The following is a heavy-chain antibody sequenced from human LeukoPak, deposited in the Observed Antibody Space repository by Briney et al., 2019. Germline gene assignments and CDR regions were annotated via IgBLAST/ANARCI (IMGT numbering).Heavy chain of an antibody. V-gene: IGHV1-18*01. Sequence: ASVKVSCKASGYTFTSYGISWVRQAPGQGLEWMGWISAYNGNTSYAQKLQGRVTMTTDTSTSTAYMELRSLRSDDTAVYYCARGATYYYDSSGYYFDNWGQGTLVTVSS. J-gene: IGHJ4*02. CDR2: ISAYNGNT. CDR1: GYTFTSYG. CDR3: ARGATYYYDSSGYYFDN. D-gene: IGHD3-22*01.